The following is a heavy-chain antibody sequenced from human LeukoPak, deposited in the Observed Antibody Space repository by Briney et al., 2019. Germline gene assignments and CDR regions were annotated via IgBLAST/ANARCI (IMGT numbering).Heavy chain of an antibody. J-gene: IGHJ4*02. CDR1: GYTFTGYF. D-gene: IGHD2/OR15-2a*01. CDR2: INPNSGGT. Sequence: GGSVKVSCKASGYTFTGYFMHWVRQAPGQGPEWMGWINPNSGGTNYAQKFQGRVIMTRDTSISTAYMELSRLRSDDTAVYYCARVSEYYYFDYWGQGTLVTVSS. CDR3: ARVSEYYYFDY. V-gene: IGHV1-2*02.